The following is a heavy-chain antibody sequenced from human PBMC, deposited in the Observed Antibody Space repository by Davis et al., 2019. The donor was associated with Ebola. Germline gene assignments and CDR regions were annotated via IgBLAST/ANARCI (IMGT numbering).Heavy chain of an antibody. V-gene: IGHV3-9*01. CDR3: ASSVGSYSPLDY. CDR1: GFTFDDYA. D-gene: IGHD1-26*01. J-gene: IGHJ4*02. Sequence: GGSLRLSCAASGFTFDDYAMHWVRQAPGKGLEWVSGICWNSGSIGYADSVKGRFTISRDNAKNSLYLQMNSLRAEDTAVYYCASSVGSYSPLDYWGQGTLVTVSS. CDR2: ICWNSGSI.